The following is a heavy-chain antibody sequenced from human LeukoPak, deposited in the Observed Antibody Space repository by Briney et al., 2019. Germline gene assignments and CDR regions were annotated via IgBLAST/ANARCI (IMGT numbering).Heavy chain of an antibody. V-gene: IGHV1-69*06. D-gene: IGHD6-19*01. CDR3: ARVSQWLPFDY. CDR2: FIPIFGTA. CDR1: GGTFSSYA. Sequence: ASVTVSCTASGGTFSSYAISWGRQAPGPGLESMGGFIPIFGTANYAQKFQGRVTITADKSTSTAYMELSSLRSEDTAVYYCARVSQWLPFDYWGQGTLVTVSS. J-gene: IGHJ4*02.